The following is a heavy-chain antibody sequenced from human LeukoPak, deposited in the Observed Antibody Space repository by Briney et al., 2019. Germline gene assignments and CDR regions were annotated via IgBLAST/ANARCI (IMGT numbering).Heavy chain of an antibody. J-gene: IGHJ4*02. D-gene: IGHD4-17*01. CDR1: PGSFSAHY. CDR3: ARGLKLTVTNVLEFDY. Sequence: SETLSLTCTVYPGSFSAHYWSWIRQPPGKGLEWIGEINHSGGTNYNPSLKSRVTISLDTSKNQFSLKLSSVTAVDTAIYYCARGLKLTVTNVLEFDYWGQGSLVTVSS. V-gene: IGHV4-34*01. CDR2: INHSGGT.